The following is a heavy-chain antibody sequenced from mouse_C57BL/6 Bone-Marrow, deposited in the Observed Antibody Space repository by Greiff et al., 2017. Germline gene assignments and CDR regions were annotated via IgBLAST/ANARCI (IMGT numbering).Heavy chain of an antibody. V-gene: IGHV5-6*01. J-gene: IGHJ4*01. D-gene: IGHD2-1*01. CDR2: IISGGSYT. CDR1: GFTFSSYG. CDR3: AREFYYYYAMDY. Sequence: EVQVVESGGALVKPGGSLKLSCAASGFTFSSYGMSWVRQTPDKKLEWVATIISGGSYTYYPDSVKGRFTISRDNSKNTLYLQMSSLKSEDTAMYYCAREFYYYYAMDYWGQGTSVTVSS.